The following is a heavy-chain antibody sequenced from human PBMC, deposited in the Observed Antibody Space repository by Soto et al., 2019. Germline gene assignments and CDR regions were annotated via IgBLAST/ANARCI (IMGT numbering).Heavy chain of an antibody. D-gene: IGHD3-3*01. CDR2: IYHSGST. CDR1: SGSISSSNW. CDR3: ASYYDFWSGYTPPLSDAFDI. Sequence: QVQLQESGPGLVKPSGTLSLTCAVSSGSISSSNWWSWVRQPPGKGLEWIGEIYHSGSTNYNPSLKRRVTISVDKSKNQFSLKLSSVTAADTAVYYCASYYDFWSGYTPPLSDAFDIWGQGTMVTVSS. J-gene: IGHJ3*02. V-gene: IGHV4-4*02.